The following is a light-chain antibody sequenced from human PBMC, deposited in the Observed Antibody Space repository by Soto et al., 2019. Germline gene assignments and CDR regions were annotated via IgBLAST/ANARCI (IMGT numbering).Light chain of an antibody. CDR3: SSFAGNNNLV. CDR1: SSDVGGYNY. CDR2: EVS. V-gene: IGLV2-8*01. Sequence: QSALTQPPSASGSPGQSVTISCTGTSSDVGGYNYVSWYQQHPGKAPKLMISEVSKRPSGVPDRFSGSKSGNTASLTVSGLQAEAEADYYCSSFAGNNNLVFGGGTQLTVL. J-gene: IGLJ2*01.